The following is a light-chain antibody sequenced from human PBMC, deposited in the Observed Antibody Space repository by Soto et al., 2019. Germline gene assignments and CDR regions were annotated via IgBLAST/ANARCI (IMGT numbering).Light chain of an antibody. V-gene: IGKV3-15*01. CDR2: GAA. CDR3: QQYNNWPGT. J-gene: IGKJ5*01. Sequence: VMTQSPSTLSVSPGERATLSCRAGESISNNLAWYQQKPGQAPRLLIYGAATRAAGSPARFSGRGSGTEFTLTISSLQSEDFGVYYCQQYNNWPGTFGQGTRLE. CDR1: ESISNN.